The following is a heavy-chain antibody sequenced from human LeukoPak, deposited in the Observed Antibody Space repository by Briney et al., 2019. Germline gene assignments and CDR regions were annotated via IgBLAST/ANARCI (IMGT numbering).Heavy chain of an antibody. CDR2: IYHSGNT. V-gene: IGHV4-39*07. CDR1: GGSISSSSYY. D-gene: IGHD3-22*01. Sequence: PSETLSLTCTVSGGSISSSSYYWGWIRQPPGKGVVWIGSIYHSGNTHYTPSLKSRVTISVDTSKNQFSLNLSSVTAADTAVYYCARVITSGYYFFDSWGQGTLVTVSS. J-gene: IGHJ4*02. CDR3: ARVITSGYYFFDS.